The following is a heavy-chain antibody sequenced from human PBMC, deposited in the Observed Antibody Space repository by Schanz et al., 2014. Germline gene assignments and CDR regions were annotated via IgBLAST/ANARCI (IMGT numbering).Heavy chain of an antibody. CDR1: GYTFTNHY. CDR2: ISPSSGGT. CDR3: ARESVSRTRLFDP. J-gene: IGHJ5*02. Sequence: QVQLIQSGPEVKKPGASVKVSCKASGYTFTNHYLHWVRQAPGQGLEWMGRISPSSGGTSYAQNFQGRVTMTKDTSINTVYMELSTLTSDDTAVYYCARESVSRTRLFDPWGQGTLVTVSS. V-gene: IGHV1-2*06. D-gene: IGHD3-3*01.